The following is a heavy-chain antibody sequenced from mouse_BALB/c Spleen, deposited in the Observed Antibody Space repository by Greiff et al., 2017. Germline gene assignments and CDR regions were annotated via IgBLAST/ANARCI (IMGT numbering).Heavy chain of an antibody. CDR1: GFTFSSYG. CDR3: ARDPYYGNYGDY. J-gene: IGHJ2*01. Sequence: EVKLVESGGGLVQPGGSLKLSCAASGFTFSSYGMSWVRQTPDKRLELVATINSNGGSTYYPDSVKGRFTISRDNAKNTLYLQMSSLKSEDTAMFYCARDPYYGNYGDYWGQGTTLTVSS. CDR2: INSNGGST. D-gene: IGHD2-10*01. V-gene: IGHV5-6-3*01.